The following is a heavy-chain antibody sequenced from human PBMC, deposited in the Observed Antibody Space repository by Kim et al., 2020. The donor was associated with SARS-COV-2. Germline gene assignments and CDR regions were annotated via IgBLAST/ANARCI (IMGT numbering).Heavy chain of an antibody. D-gene: IGHD3-3*01. V-gene: IGHV3-48*02. CDR2: ISSSSSTI. Sequence: GGSLRLSCAASGFTFSSYSMNWVRQAPGKGLEWVSYISSSSSTIYYADSVKCRFTISRDNAKNSLYLQMNSLRDEDTAVYYCARAEITIFGVVPYYFDYWGQGTLVTVSS. J-gene: IGHJ4*02. CDR1: GFTFSSYS. CDR3: ARAEITIFGVVPYYFDY.